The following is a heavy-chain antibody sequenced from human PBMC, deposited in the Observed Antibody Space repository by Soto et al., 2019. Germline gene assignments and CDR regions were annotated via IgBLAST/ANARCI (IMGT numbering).Heavy chain of an antibody. CDR3: ARGGKAAEVYYGMDV. CDR2: IIPIVGTA. V-gene: IGHV1-69*13. D-gene: IGHD6-13*01. CDR1: GGTFSSYA. J-gene: IGHJ6*02. Sequence: SVKVSCKASGGTFSSYAISWVRQAPGQGLEWMGGIIPIVGTANFAQKFQGGVTITADESTSTAYMELSSLRSEDTAVYYCARGGKAAEVYYGMDVWGQGTTVTVSS.